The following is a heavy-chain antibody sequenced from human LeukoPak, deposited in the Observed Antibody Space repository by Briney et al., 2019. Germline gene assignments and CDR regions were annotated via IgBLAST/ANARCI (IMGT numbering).Heavy chain of an antibody. Sequence: SETLSLTCTVSGGSVSSGSYYWSWIRQPPGTGLEWIGYIYYSGSTNYNPSLKSRVTISVDTSKNQFSLKLSSVTAADTAVYYCARGDRLYSSSWYSDAFDIWGQGTMVTVSS. CDR1: GGSVSSGSYY. CDR2: IYYSGST. J-gene: IGHJ3*02. CDR3: ARGDRLYSSSWYSDAFDI. V-gene: IGHV4-61*01. D-gene: IGHD6-13*01.